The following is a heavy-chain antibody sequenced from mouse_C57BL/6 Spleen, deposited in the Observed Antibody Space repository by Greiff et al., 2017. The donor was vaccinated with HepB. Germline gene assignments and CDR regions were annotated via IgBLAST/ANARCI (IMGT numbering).Heavy chain of an antibody. CDR1: GYTFTSYW. V-gene: IGHV1-53*01. CDR3: AREGGNYYGSSYGFAY. D-gene: IGHD1-1*01. Sequence: QVQLQQPGTELVKPGASVKLSCKASGYTFTSYWMHWVKQRPGQGLEWIGNINPSNGGTNYNEKFKSKATLTVDKSSSTAYMQLSSLTSEDSAVYYGAREGGNYYGSSYGFAYWGQGTLVTVSA. J-gene: IGHJ3*01. CDR2: INPSNGGT.